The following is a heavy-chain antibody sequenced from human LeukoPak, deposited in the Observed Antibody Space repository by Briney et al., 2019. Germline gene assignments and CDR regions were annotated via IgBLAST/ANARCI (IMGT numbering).Heavy chain of an antibody. Sequence: SETLSLTCTVSGGSISSYYWSWIRQPPGQGLEWIGYIYYSGGTNYNPSLKSRVTISVDTSKNQFSLKLSSVTAADTAVYYCARGYEPEAVDAFDIWGQGTMVTVSS. J-gene: IGHJ3*02. D-gene: IGHD3-16*01. CDR3: ARGYEPEAVDAFDI. CDR2: IYYSGGT. CDR1: GGSISSYY. V-gene: IGHV4-59*01.